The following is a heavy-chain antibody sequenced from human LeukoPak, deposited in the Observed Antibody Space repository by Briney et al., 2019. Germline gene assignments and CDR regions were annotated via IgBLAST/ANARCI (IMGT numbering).Heavy chain of an antibody. V-gene: IGHV3-21*01. CDR3: ARGGGCHRTNCYWADY. CDR2: ITSSGSDM. D-gene: IGHD2-2*01. CDR1: GFAFSTYT. J-gene: IGHJ4*02. Sequence: GGSLRLSCAASGFAFSTYTMDWVRQPPGKGLEWVSSITSSGSDMYYVDSVKGRFTISRDNTKNSLFLQMNSLRAGDTAVYYCARGGGCHRTNCYWADYWGQGTLVTVSS.